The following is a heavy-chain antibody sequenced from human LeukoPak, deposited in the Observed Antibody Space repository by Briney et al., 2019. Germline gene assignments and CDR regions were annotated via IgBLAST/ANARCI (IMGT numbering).Heavy chain of an antibody. CDR3: AKDGGYSSSWYGNLYYFDY. CDR1: GFTFSSYA. J-gene: IGHJ4*02. CDR2: ISGSGGST. Sequence: GGSLRLSCAASGFTFSSYAMSWVRQAPGKGLEWVSAISGSGGSTYYADSVKGRFTISRDNSKNTLYLQMNSLRAEETAVYYCAKDGGYSSSWYGNLYYFDYWGQGTLVTVSS. V-gene: IGHV3-23*01. D-gene: IGHD6-13*01.